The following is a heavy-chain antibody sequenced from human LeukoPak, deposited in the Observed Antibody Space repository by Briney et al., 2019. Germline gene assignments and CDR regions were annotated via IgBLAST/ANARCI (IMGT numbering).Heavy chain of an antibody. D-gene: IGHD3-22*01. CDR2: IYTSGST. CDR3: ARESKTYDGSGYYHDS. CDR1: GGSIYNYY. J-gene: IGHJ4*02. Sequence: PSETLSLTCTVPGGSIYNYYWSWIRQPAGKGLEWIGRIYTSGSTDYSPSLKSRVTMSLDTSKNQFSLNLYSVTAADTAVYFCARESKTYDGSGYYHDSWGQGTLVTVSS. V-gene: IGHV4-4*07.